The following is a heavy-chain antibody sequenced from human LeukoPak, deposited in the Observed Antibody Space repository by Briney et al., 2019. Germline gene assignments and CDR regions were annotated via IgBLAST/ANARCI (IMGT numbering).Heavy chain of an antibody. J-gene: IGHJ4*02. CDR1: GYTFTSYG. CDR2: ISAYNGNT. Sequence: ASVKVSCKASGYTFTSYGISWVRQAPGQGLEWMGWISAYNGNTNYAQNLQGRVTMTTDTSTSTAYMELRSLRSDDTAVYYCARARAVADKYYFDYWGQGTLVTVSS. CDR3: ARARAVADKYYFDY. D-gene: IGHD6-19*01. V-gene: IGHV1-18*01.